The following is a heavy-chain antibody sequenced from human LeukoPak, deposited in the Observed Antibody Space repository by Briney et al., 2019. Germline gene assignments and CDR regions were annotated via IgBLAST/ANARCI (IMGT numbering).Heavy chain of an antibody. J-gene: IGHJ3*02. CDR1: GYTFTGYY. D-gene: IGHD2-15*01. CDR2: INPNSGDT. CDR3: AKVREVGANIEVVVVDTSGAFDM. V-gene: IGHV1-2*06. Sequence: EASVTVSCKASGYTFTGYYINWVRQAPGQGLEWMGRINPNSGDTNFAQKFQGRVTLTRDTSISTSYMELSSLKSDDTAVYFCAKVREVGANIEVVVVDTSGAFDMWGQGTMVTVSS.